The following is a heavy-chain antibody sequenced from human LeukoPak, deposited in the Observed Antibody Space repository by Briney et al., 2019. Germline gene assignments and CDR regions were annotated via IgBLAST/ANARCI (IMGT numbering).Heavy chain of an antibody. V-gene: IGHV3-48*01. CDR2: ISSSSSTI. D-gene: IGHD6-6*01. CDR3: ARGRQLPRGDAFDI. J-gene: IGHJ3*02. Sequence: GGSLRLSCAASGFTFSSYSMNWVRQAPGKGLEWASYISSSSSTIYYADSVKGRFTISRDNAKNSLYLQMNSLRAEDTAVYYCARGRQLPRGDAFDIWGQGTMVTVSS. CDR1: GFTFSSYS.